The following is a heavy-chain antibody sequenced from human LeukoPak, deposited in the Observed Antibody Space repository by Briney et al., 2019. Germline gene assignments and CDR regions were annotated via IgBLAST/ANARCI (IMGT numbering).Heavy chain of an antibody. V-gene: IGHV1-24*01. Sequence: ASVKVSCKVSGYTLTELSVHWVRQAPGKGLEWMGGFDPEDGETIYAQKFQGRVTMTEDTSTDTAYMELSSLRSEDTAVYYCATSAGTRYCSSTSCYYYFDYWGQGTLVTVSS. CDR2: FDPEDGET. CDR3: ATSAGTRYCSSTSCYYYFDY. CDR1: GYTLTELS. J-gene: IGHJ4*02. D-gene: IGHD2-2*01.